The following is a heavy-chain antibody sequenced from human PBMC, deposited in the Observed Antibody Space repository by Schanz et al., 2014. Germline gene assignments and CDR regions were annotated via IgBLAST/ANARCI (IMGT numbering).Heavy chain of an antibody. CDR2: INSDGTTT. J-gene: IGHJ4*02. V-gene: IGHV3-74*02. Sequence: EVHLLESGGGLVQPGGSLRLSCAASGFTFSTYWMHWVRQAPGKGLVWFSHINSDGTTTTYADSVKGRFTISRDNAENTLYLQMNSLRVEDTAVYYCAMGGYQLHHWVQGTLVTVSS. CDR1: GFTFSTYW. CDR3: AMGGYQLHH. D-gene: IGHD1-7*01.